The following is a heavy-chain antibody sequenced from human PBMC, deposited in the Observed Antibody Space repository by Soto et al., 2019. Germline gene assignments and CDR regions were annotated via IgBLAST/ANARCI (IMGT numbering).Heavy chain of an antibody. CDR2: ISYDGNNN. Sequence: QVQLVESGGGVVQPGRSLRLSCAASGFTFSTYAMHWVRQAPGKGLEWWAVISYDGNNNYYPDSEEGRFSISRDKSKNTMSLAMNSLRAEDPAVYYCARDQTAGYCSGGSCDYYSGMDVWGQGTTVTVSS. CDR3: ARDQTAGYCSGGSCDYYSGMDV. V-gene: IGHV3-30*04. CDR1: GFTFSTYA. D-gene: IGHD2-15*01. J-gene: IGHJ6*02.